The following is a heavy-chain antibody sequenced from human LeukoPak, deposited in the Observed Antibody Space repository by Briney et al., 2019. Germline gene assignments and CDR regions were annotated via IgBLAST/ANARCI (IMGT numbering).Heavy chain of an antibody. CDR1: GYSISSGYY. J-gene: IGHJ6*03. CDR3: AKGGAPDYYYYMDV. Sequence: SETLSLTCTVSGYSISSGYYWSWIRQPPGKGLEWIGYIYYSGSTNYNPSLKSRVTISVDTSKNQFSLKLSSVTAADTAVYYCAKGGAPDYYYYMDVWGKGTTVTVSS. V-gene: IGHV4-38-2*02. D-gene: IGHD1-26*01. CDR2: IYYSGST.